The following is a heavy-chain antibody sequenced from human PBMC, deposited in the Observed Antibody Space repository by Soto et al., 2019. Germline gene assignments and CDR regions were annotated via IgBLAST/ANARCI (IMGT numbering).Heavy chain of an antibody. V-gene: IGHV3-23*01. Sequence: EVQLLESGGGLVQPGGSLRLSCAASGFTFSSYAMSWVRQAPGQGLEWVSAISGSGGSTYYADSVKGRFTISRDNSKKTLYLQMHSLRAEDTAVYYCAKDLGTTVVSLLGKRGNWFDPWGQGTLVTVSS. J-gene: IGHJ5*02. CDR3: AKDLGTTVVSLLGKRGNWFDP. CDR2: ISGSGGST. D-gene: IGHD4-17*01. CDR1: GFTFSSYA.